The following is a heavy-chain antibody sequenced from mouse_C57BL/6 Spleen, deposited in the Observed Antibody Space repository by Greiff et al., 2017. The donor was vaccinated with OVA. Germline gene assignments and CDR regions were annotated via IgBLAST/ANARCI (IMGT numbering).Heavy chain of an antibody. J-gene: IGHJ2*01. Sequence: EVQRVEPGGGLVKPGGSLKLSCAASGFTFSDYGMHWVRQAPEKGLEWVAYISSASSTIYYADTVKGRFTISRDNAKNTLFLQMTSLGSEDTAMYYCGRRSYDYRYFDYWGQGTTLTVSA. D-gene: IGHD2-4*01. CDR1: GFTFSDYG. CDR2: ISSASSTI. CDR3: GRRSYDYRYFDY. V-gene: IGHV5-17*01.